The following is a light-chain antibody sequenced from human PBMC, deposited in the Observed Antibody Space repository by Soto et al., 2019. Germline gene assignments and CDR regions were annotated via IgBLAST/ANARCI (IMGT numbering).Light chain of an antibody. CDR3: QSYDNNLEI. J-gene: IGLJ2*01. CDR1: SSNIGSTYD. V-gene: IGLV1-40*01. CDR2: CNT. Sequence: QSVLTQPPSVSGAPGQRVTISCTGRSSNIGSTYDVQWFQQLPGTAPKLLIYCNTNRPSGVPDRFSGSKSGTSASLAITGLQAEDEADYYCQSYDNNLEIFGGGTKLTVL.